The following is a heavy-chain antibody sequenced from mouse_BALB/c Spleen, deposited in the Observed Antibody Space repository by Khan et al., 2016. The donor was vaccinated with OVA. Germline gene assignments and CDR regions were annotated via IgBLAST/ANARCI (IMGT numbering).Heavy chain of an antibody. Sequence: EVKLLESGPGLVKPSQSLSLTCTVTGYSITSDYAWNWIRQFPGNKLEWMGYISSSGSTNYNPALKSRISITRDTSKNQFFLQLNSVTTEDTATYYCARDGSGYNYAMDYWGQGTSVTVSS. CDR2: ISSSGST. CDR3: ARDGSGYNYAMDY. J-gene: IGHJ4*01. V-gene: IGHV3-2*02. D-gene: IGHD2-3*01. CDR1: GYSITSDYA.